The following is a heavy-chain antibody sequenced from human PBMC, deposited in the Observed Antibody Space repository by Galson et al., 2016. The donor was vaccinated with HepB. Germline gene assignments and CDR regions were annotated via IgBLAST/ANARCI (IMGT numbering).Heavy chain of an antibody. CDR3: AREGEKVGSGESYYFYGMDV. V-gene: IGHV1-18*01. J-gene: IGHJ6*02. CDR1: GYTFTSYG. CDR2: IGAYNGNT. Sequence: SVKVSCKASGYTFTSYGISWVRQAPGQGLEWMGWIGAYNGNTNYAQKLQGRVTMTTDTSTSTAYMELRSLRSDDTAVYYCAREGEKVGSGESYYFYGMDVWGQGTAVTVSS. D-gene: IGHD1-26*01.